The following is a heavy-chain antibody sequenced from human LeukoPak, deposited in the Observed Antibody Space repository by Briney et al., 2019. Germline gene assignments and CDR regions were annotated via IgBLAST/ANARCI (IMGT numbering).Heavy chain of an antibody. CDR2: IGAYNGDT. V-gene: IGHV1-18*04. Sequence: ASVTVSFKPSVYTFTSFGISWVRQAPGQGLEWMGRIGAYNGDTNYAQKFQGRVTMTTDTSTSTAYMDLRSLRSDDTAVYYCTRDHCRGDNCPSFDYWGQGTLVTVSS. D-gene: IGHD2-15*01. CDR1: VYTFTSFG. CDR3: TRDHCRGDNCPSFDY. J-gene: IGHJ4*02.